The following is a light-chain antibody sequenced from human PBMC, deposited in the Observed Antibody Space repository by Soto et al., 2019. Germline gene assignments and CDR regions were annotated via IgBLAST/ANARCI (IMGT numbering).Light chain of an antibody. CDR2: DAS. J-gene: IGKJ1*01. Sequence: DIQMSQSPSTLSASVGDRVTITCRASQSISNSLAWYQQKPGKAPKLLLSDASTLERGVPSRFSGSGSGTEFTLTISSLQPDDFATYYCQHYSSYSRTFGQGTNGAIK. CDR3: QHYSSYSRT. CDR1: QSISNS. V-gene: IGKV1-5*01.